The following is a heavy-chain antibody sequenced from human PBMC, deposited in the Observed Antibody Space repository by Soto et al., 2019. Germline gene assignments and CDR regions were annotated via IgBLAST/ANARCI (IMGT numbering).Heavy chain of an antibody. CDR2: ISSSGSTK. D-gene: IGHD6-19*01. V-gene: IGHV3-48*01. Sequence: EVQLVESGGGLVQPGGSLRLSCAGSGYTFSDFNMNWVRQAPGMGLEWVSYISSSGSTKYYADSVKGRFTISRDNAKNTLYLQMNSLRAEDTAIYYCVREDSAWDSRGSFDFWGRGTMVTVS. J-gene: IGHJ3*01. CDR1: GYTFSDFN. CDR3: VREDSAWDSRGSFDF.